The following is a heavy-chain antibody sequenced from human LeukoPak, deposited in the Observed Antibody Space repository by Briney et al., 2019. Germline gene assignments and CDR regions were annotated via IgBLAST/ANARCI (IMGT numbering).Heavy chain of an antibody. CDR1: GYSLTGYY. V-gene: IGHV1-2*02. J-gene: IGHJ4*02. D-gene: IGHD6-19*01. CDR2: INPNSGGT. CDR3: ARGARIAVAGPEGSFDY. Sequence: GASVKVSCKASGYSLTGYYMHWVRQAPQGLEWMGWINPNSGGTYYAQKFQGRVTMTRDTSISTVYMELTRLRSDDTAVYYCARGARIAVAGPEGSFDYWGQGTLVTVSS.